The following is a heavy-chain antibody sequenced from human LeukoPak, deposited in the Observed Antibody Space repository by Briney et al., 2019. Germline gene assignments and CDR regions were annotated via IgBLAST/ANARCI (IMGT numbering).Heavy chain of an antibody. D-gene: IGHD3-16*01. J-gene: IGHJ3*01. CDR1: GFTFSSFA. CDR3: AKSVGWGGYDAFDF. V-gene: IGHV3-23*01. Sequence: GGSLRLSCAASGFTFSSFARNWVRQAPGKGLEWVSAISGSGGSTFYTDSVKGRFTISRDNSKNTLSLQMNSLRAEDTAVYYCAKSVGWGGYDAFDFWGQGTMVTVSS. CDR2: ISGSGGST.